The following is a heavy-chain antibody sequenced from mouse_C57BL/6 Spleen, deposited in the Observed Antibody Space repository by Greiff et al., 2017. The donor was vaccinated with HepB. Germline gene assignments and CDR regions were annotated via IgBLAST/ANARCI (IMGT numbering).Heavy chain of an antibody. CDR1: GYTFTDYY. J-gene: IGHJ2*01. Sequence: EVKLQQSGPELVKPGASVKISCKASGYTFTDYYMNWVKQSHGKSLEWIGDINPNNGGTSYNQKFKGKATLTVDKSSSTAYMELRCLTSEDSAVYYCASGYYGKGHYFDYWGQGTTLTVSS. CDR3: ASGYYGKGHYFDY. D-gene: IGHD2-1*01. CDR2: INPNNGGT. V-gene: IGHV1-26*01.